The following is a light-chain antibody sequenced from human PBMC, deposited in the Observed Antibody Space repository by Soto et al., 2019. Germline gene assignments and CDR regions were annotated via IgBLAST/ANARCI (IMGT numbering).Light chain of an antibody. J-gene: IGLJ1*01. CDR2: ANK. CDR1: SSNIGAGYD. Sequence: QSVLTQPPSVSGAPGQRVTISCTGSSSNIGAGYDVHWYQQLPVTSPKLLIYANKNRPAGVPDRFSASKSGTSASLAITGLQAEDEADYYCSSYTRRKTYVFGTGTKVTVL. V-gene: IGLV1-40*01. CDR3: SSYTRRKTYV.